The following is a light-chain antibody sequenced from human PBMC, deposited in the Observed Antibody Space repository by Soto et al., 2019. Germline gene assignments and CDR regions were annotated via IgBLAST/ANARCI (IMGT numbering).Light chain of an antibody. Sequence: DIVFTQSPVTLSLSPGERATLSCRASQSVSNYLAWYKQKPGQAPRLLIYRTSTRATGIPDRFSGGGSGTEFTLTISRLAPEDFAVYYCQQYGTSPQTFGQGTKVDIK. CDR3: QQYGTSPQT. CDR2: RTS. J-gene: IGKJ1*01. V-gene: IGKV3-20*01. CDR1: QSVSNY.